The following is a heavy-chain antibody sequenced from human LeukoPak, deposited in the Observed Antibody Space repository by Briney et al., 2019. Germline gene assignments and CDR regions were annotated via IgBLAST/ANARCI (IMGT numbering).Heavy chain of an antibody. CDR2: FYYSGSS. CDR1: GGSISSSRYY. Sequence: PSETLSLTCAVSGGSISSSRYYWGWIRQPPGTGLEWIGNFYYSGSSDYNPSLKSRVTISVDTSKNQFSLKLSSVTAADTAVYYCARIMTSLTNYYYYYYMDVWGKGTTVTVSS. D-gene: IGHD4-11*01. CDR3: ARIMTSLTNYYYYYYMDV. J-gene: IGHJ6*03. V-gene: IGHV4-39*07.